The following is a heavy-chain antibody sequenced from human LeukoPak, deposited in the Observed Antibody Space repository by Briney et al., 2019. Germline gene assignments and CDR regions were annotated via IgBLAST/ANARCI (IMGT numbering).Heavy chain of an antibody. J-gene: IGHJ5*02. V-gene: IGHV3-23*01. D-gene: IGHD4-17*01. CDR1: GFTFSSHA. Sequence: GGSLRLSCAPSGFTFSSHAMNWVRQTPGKGLEWVSSIGGIGASTYYADSVKGRFTISRDNSKNTLYLQMNSLRAEDTALYYCATAAYGDYVNWFDPWGQGILVIVSS. CDR3: ATAAYGDYVNWFDP. CDR2: IGGIGAST.